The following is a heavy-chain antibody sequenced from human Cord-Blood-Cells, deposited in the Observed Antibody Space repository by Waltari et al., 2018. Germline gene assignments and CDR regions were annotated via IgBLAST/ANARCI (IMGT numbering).Heavy chain of an antibody. CDR3: ARGQLVGGGVDY. CDR2: ISSRSSYR. D-gene: IGHD6-6*01. V-gene: IGHV3-21*01. CDR1: GFTFSSSR. Sequence: EVQLVESGGGLVKPGGSLRLSCAASGFTFSSSRMNWVRQAPGKGLEWVSSISSRSSYRYYADSVKGRFNISRDNAKNSLYLQMNSLSAEDTAVYYCARGQLVGGGVDYWGQGTLVTVSS. J-gene: IGHJ4*02.